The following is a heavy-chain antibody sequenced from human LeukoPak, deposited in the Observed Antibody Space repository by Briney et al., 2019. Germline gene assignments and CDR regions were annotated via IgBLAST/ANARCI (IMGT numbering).Heavy chain of an antibody. CDR2: ICSISSHI. Sequence: GGSLRPSCAASGFTIEEYKMNWGPQAPREGLGWVSTICSISSHIYYVDSVKGRFSISRDNAKNSVYPQMNSLRVEDTALYYCARASSAYDSALNYYYGMDVWGKGTTVTVSS. J-gene: IGHJ6*04. V-gene: IGHV3-21*06. D-gene: IGHD5-12*01. CDR1: GFTIEEYK. CDR3: ARASSAYDSALNYYYGMDV.